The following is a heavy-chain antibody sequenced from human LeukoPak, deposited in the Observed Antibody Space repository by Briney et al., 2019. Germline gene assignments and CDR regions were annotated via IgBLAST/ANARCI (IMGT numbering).Heavy chain of an antibody. Sequence: GASVKVSCKASGYTFTSYYMHWVRPAPGQGLEWMGIINPSGGSTSYAQKFQGRVTMTRDTSTSTVYMELSSLRSEDTAVYYCARDLSMIVVVTRYYFDYWGQGTLVTVSS. V-gene: IGHV1-46*01. D-gene: IGHD3-22*01. CDR1: GYTFTSYY. CDR3: ARDLSMIVVVTRYYFDY. CDR2: INPSGGST. J-gene: IGHJ4*02.